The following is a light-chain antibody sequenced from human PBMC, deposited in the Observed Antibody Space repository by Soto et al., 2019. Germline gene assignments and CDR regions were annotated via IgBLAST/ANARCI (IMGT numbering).Light chain of an antibody. CDR3: SSYTRSRV. CDR2: EVS. J-gene: IGLJ3*02. Sequence: QSALTQPPSVSGSPGQPVTISCTGASSDVGSVSWYQQSPGTAPKLMIYEVSNRPSGVPDRFSGSKSGNTASLTISGLQAEDEADYYCSSYTRSRVFGGGTKLTVL. CDR1: SSDVGS. V-gene: IGLV2-18*02.